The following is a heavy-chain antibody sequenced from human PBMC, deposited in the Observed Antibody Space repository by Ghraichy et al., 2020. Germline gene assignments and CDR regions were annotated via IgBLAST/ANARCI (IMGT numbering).Heavy chain of an antibody. CDR3: ARGYGVPAAIYYYYYMDV. Sequence: SETLSLTCAVYGGSFSGYYWSWIRQPPGKGLEWIGEINHSGSTNYNPSLKSRVTISVDTSKNQFSLKLSSVTAADTAVYYCARGYGVPAAIYYYYYMDVWGKGTTVTVSS. CDR2: INHSGST. D-gene: IGHD2-2*01. CDR1: GGSFSGYY. J-gene: IGHJ6*03. V-gene: IGHV4-34*01.